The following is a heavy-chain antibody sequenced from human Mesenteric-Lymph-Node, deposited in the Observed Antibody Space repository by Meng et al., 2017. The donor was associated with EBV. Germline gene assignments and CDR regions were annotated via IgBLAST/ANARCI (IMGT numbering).Heavy chain of an antibody. CDR3: ARESGSWSYFDL. D-gene: IGHD6-13*01. V-gene: IGHV3-53*01. Sequence: EGQVVGSGGGLIQPGGSLRLSCAASGFTVSRNYMNWVRQAPGKGLEWVSVINTGGSTSYADSVKGRFTISRDNSKNTVHLLMNSLRAEDTAVYYCARESGSWSYFDLWGRGTLVTVSS. CDR1: GFTVSRNY. CDR2: INTGGST. J-gene: IGHJ2*01.